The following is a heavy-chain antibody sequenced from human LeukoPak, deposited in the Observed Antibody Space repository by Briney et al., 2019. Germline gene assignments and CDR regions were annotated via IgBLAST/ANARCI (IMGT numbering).Heavy chain of an antibody. CDR1: GFPFSYFY. V-gene: IGHV3-11*01. J-gene: IGHJ4*02. D-gene: IGHD7-27*01. CDR2: ISSSATTI. Sequence: GGSLRLSCAASGFPFSYFYMSWIRQAPGQGLEWVSYISSSATTIYYTDSVEGRFTTSRDNAKSSLYLQMNNLRAEDTAVYYCARDRWGKYYFDYWGLGTLVTVSS. CDR3: ARDRWGKYYFDY.